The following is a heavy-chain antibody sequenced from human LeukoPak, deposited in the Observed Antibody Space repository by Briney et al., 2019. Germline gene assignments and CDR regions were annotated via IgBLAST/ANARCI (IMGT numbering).Heavy chain of an antibody. CDR2: LSWNSGSI. V-gene: IGHV3-9*01. D-gene: IGHD6-13*01. Sequence: AGGSLRLSCAASGFTFDDYAMHWVRQAPWKGLEWVSGLSWNSGSIGYADSVKGRFTISRDNAKNSLYLQMNSLRAEDTALYYCAKDGTGYSSSWYYFDYWGQGTLVTVSS. CDR3: AKDGTGYSSSWYYFDY. CDR1: GFTFDDYA. J-gene: IGHJ4*02.